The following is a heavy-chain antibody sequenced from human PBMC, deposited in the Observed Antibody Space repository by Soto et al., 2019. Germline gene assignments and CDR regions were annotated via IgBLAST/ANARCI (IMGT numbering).Heavy chain of an antibody. Sequence: SEPLSLTCAVSGGSISSSNWWSWVRQPPGKGLEWIGEIYHSGSTNYNPSLKSRVTISVDKSKNQFSLKLSSVTAADTAVYYCARVSGYNWNDGGFDYWGQGTLVTVSS. D-gene: IGHD1-1*01. V-gene: IGHV4-4*02. J-gene: IGHJ4*02. CDR2: IYHSGST. CDR1: GGSISSSNW. CDR3: ARVSGYNWNDGGFDY.